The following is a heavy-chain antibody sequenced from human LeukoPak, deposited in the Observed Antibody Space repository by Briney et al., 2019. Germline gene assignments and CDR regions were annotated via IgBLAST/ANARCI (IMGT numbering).Heavy chain of an antibody. D-gene: IGHD6-6*01. CDR3: ARAVAARVYGNAPLIDY. CDR1: GFAFKTYM. J-gene: IGHJ4*02. Sequence: GGSLRLSCTNSGFAFKTYMMIWVRQAPGKGLEWVSSISSRSISIYYADSVKGRFTISRDNARDSLYLQMSSLGAEDTAVYYCARAVAARVYGNAPLIDYWGQGTLVTVSS. V-gene: IGHV3-21*01. CDR2: ISSRSISI.